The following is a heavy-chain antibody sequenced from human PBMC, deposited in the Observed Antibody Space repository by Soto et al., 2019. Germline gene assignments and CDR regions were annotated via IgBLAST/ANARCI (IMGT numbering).Heavy chain of an antibody. CDR2: IYYSGSS. J-gene: IGHJ4*02. Sequence: SETRSRTCTVADGCISSYCLSWVRQPPGKGLGWSGYIYYSGSSNYNPSLKSRVTISVDTSKNQFSLKLSSVTAADTAAYYCARDLTAAGLVDYWGQGTLVTVSS. CDR1: DGCISSYC. CDR3: ARDLTAAGLVDY. D-gene: IGHD6-13*01. V-gene: IGHV4-59*01.